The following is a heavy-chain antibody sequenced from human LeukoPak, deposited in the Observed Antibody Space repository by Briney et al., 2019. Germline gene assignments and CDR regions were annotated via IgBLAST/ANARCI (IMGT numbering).Heavy chain of an antibody. CDR2: ISGSGGST. D-gene: IGHD6-19*01. J-gene: IGHJ5*02. CDR1: GFAFSTYA. CDR3: AKMRGSSGWYRDWFDP. V-gene: IGHV3-23*01. Sequence: GGSLRLSCAASGFAFSTYAMHWVRQAPGKGLEWVSAISGSGGSTYYADSVKGRFTISRDNSKNTLYLQMNSLRAEDTAVYYCAKMRGSSGWYRDWFDPWGQGTLVTVSS.